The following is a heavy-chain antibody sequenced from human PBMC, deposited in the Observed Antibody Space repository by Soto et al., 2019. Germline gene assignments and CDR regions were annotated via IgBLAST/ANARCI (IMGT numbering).Heavy chain of an antibody. J-gene: IGHJ6*01. D-gene: IGHD1-1*01. CDR1: GFTISNYW. V-gene: IGHV3-7*05. Sequence: GGSLRLSCTASGFTISNYWMSWVRQAPGKGLEWVANINQEGSEKDFVASVQGRFTIHRDYGKHSLFLQMNSLRAVDTAVYYCARGRQHFLNPLLHNHRYG. CDR3: ARGRQHFLNPLLHNHRYG. CDR2: INQEGSEK.